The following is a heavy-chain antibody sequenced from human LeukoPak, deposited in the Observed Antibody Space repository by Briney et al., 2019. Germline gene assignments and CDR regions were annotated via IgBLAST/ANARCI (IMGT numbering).Heavy chain of an antibody. V-gene: IGHV3-33*01. J-gene: IGHJ3*01. CDR1: GFTFSDYG. CDR2: IWYDGGKK. Sequence: GGSLRLSCAASGFTFSDYGMYWVRQAPGKGLEWVALIWYDGGKKYYTDSVRGRFTISRDNSKNTLYLQMNSLSAEDTAVYYCVRYCNGGSCYRAAFDVWGPGTTVTVSS. CDR3: VRYCNGGSCYRAAFDV. D-gene: IGHD2-15*01.